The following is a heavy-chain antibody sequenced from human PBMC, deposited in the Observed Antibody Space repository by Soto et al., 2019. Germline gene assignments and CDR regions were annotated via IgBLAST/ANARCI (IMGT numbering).Heavy chain of an antibody. D-gene: IGHD3-3*01. J-gene: IGHJ6*02. CDR3: ARGIFWSGQRYYYYYGMDV. CDR1: GGTFSSYA. V-gene: IGHV1-69*13. Sequence: SVKVSCKASGGTFSSYAISWVRQAPGQGLEWMGGIIPIFGTANYAQKFQGRATITADESTSTAYMELSSLRSEDTAVYYCARGIFWSGQRYYYYYGMDVWGQGTTVTVSS. CDR2: IIPIFGTA.